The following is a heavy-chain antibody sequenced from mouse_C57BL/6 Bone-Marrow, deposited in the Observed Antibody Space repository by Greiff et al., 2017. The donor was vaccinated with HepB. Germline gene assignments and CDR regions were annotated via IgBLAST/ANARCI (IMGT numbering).Heavy chain of an antibody. CDR3: ALYYYGSSYDWYFDV. J-gene: IGHJ1*03. Sequence: QVQLHQPGAELVMPGASVKLSCKASGYTFTSYWMHWVKQRPGQGLEWIGEIDPSDSYTNYNQKFKGKSTLTVDKSSSTAYMQLSSLTSEDSAVYYCALYYYGSSYDWYFDVWGTGTTVTVSS. CDR2: IDPSDSYT. CDR1: GYTFTSYW. D-gene: IGHD1-1*01. V-gene: IGHV1-69*01.